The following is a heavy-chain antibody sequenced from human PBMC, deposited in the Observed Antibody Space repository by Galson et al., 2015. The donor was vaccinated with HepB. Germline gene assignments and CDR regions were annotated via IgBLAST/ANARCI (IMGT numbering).Heavy chain of an antibody. Sequence: SLRLSCAASGFTFGDYAMSWVRQAPGKGLEWVGFIRSKAYGGTTEYAASVKGRFTISRDDSKSIAYLQMNSLKTEDTAAYYCTRDSSGYSVTLFSPVVFDYWGQGTLVTVSS. CDR1: GFTFGDYA. CDR3: TRDSSGYSVTLFSPVVFDY. V-gene: IGHV3-49*04. CDR2: IRSKAYGGTT. J-gene: IGHJ4*02. D-gene: IGHD3-22*01.